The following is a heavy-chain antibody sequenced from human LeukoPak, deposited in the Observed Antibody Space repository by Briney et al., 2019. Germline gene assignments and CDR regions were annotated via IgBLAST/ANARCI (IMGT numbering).Heavy chain of an antibody. CDR1: GFTFSSYA. Sequence: GGSLRLSCAASGFTFSSYAMSWVRQATGKGLEWVSAIGTVGDTYYPGSVKGRFTISRENAKNSLYLQMNSLRAGDTAVYYCARAGSGWYVDYWGQGTLVTVSS. CDR3: ARAGSGWYVDY. J-gene: IGHJ4*02. CDR2: IGTVGDT. V-gene: IGHV3-13*01. D-gene: IGHD6-19*01.